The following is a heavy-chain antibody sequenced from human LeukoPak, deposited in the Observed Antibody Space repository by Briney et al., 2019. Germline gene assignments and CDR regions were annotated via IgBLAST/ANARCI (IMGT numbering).Heavy chain of an antibody. Sequence: PSETLSLTCTVYGGSISSYYWGWIRQPPGKGLEWIGSIYHSGSTYYKPSLQSRVTISVDTSKNQFSLKLSSVTAADTAVYYCARAFYSSSWYHKEDFFDYWGQGTPVTVSS. J-gene: IGHJ4*02. V-gene: IGHV4-38-2*02. CDR3: ARAFYSSSWYHKEDFFDY. D-gene: IGHD6-13*01. CDR2: IYHSGST. CDR1: GGSISSYY.